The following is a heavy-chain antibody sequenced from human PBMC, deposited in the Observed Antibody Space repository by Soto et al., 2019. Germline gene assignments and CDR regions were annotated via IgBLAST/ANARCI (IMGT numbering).Heavy chain of an antibody. J-gene: IGHJ6*02. Sequence: SVQVSCTASGYPFTSYYMHWVRHAPGQGLAWMGIINPSGGSTSYAQKFQGRVTMTRDTSTSTVYMELSSLRSEDTAVYYCARSKSESASVDLSDYYYGMDCWGQGTLLTV. V-gene: IGHV1-46*01. CDR2: INPSGGST. CDR3: ARSKSESASVDLSDYYYGMDC. CDR1: GYPFTSYY. D-gene: IGHD3-3*01.